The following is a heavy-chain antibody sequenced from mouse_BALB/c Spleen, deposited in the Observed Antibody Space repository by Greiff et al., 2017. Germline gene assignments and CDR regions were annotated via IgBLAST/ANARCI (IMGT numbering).Heavy chain of an antibody. Sequence: QVQLQQPGAELVMPGASVKMSCKASGYTFTDYWMHWVKQRPGQGLEWIGAIDTSDSYTSYNQKFKGKATLTVDESSSTAYMQLSSLTSEDSAVYYCARSTVVHYFDYWGQGTTLTVSS. J-gene: IGHJ2*01. D-gene: IGHD1-1*01. V-gene: IGHV1-69*01. CDR1: GYTFTDYW. CDR3: ARSTVVHYFDY. CDR2: IDTSDSYT.